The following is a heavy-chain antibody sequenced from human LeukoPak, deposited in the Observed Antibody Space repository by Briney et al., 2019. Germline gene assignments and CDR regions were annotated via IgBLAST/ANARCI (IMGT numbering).Heavy chain of an antibody. CDR1: GGSLSSYY. Sequence: SETLSLTCTVSGGSLSSYYWSWIRQPPGKGLEWIGYIYYSGSTNYNPSLKSRVTISVDTSKNQFSLKLSSVTAADTAVYYCAREIPLSTTRSGWYDYWGQGTLVTVSS. D-gene: IGHD6-19*01. V-gene: IGHV4-59*01. J-gene: IGHJ4*02. CDR2: IYYSGST. CDR3: AREIPLSTTRSGWYDY.